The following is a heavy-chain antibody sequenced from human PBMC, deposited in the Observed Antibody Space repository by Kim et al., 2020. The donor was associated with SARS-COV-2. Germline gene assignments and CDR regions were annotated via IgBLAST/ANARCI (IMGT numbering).Heavy chain of an antibody. CDR1: GFTFSSYE. CDR3: ARTSLYYYYYGMDV. Sequence: GGSLRLSCAASGFTFSSYEMNWVRQAPGKGLEWVSYISSSGSTIYYADSVKGRFTISRDNAKNSLYLQMNSLRAEDTAVYYCARTSLYYYYYGMDVWGQGTTVTVSS. J-gene: IGHJ6*02. CDR2: ISSSGSTI. V-gene: IGHV3-48*03.